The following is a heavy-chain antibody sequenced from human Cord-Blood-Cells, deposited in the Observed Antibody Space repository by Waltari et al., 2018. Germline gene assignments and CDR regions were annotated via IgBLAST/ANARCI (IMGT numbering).Heavy chain of an antibody. Sequence: QVQLVQSGAEVKKPGSSVKVSCKASGGTFSSYAISWVRQAPGQGLEWMGRIIPILGIANYAQKFQGRVTITADKSTSTAYRELSSLRSEDTAVYYCASNWGSIYYYSYYMVVWGKGTTVTVSS. CDR3: ASNWGSIYYYSYYMVV. CDR1: GGTFSSYA. D-gene: IGHD7-27*01. V-gene: IGHV1-69*09. J-gene: IGHJ6*03. CDR2: IIPILGIA.